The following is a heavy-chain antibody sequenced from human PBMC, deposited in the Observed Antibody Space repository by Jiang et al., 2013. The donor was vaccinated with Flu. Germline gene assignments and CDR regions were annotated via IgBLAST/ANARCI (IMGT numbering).Heavy chain of an antibody. CDR1: WASISSYY. CDR3: ARMDSSGYLDY. V-gene: IGHV4-59*01. J-gene: IGHJ4*02. CDR2: IYYSGST. D-gene: IGHD3-22*01. Sequence: GSGLVKPLREDPVPHLHCLWWASISSYYWSWIRQPPGKGLEWIGYIYYSGSTNYNPSLKSRVTISVDTSKNQFSLKLSSVTAADTAVYYCARMDSSGYLDYWGPGEPWSPSP.